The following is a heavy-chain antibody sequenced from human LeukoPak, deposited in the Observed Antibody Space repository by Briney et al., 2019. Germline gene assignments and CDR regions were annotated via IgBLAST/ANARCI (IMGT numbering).Heavy chain of an antibody. Sequence: GASVKVSCKASGYIFTGYYMHWVRQAPGQGLEWMGRINPNSGGANNAQKFQGRVAMTRDMSISTAYMELSRLGSDDTAVYYCARGSDYGDSPGLNWGQGTLVTVSS. V-gene: IGHV1-2*06. D-gene: IGHD4-17*01. CDR2: INPNSGGA. CDR1: GYIFTGYY. J-gene: IGHJ4*02. CDR3: ARGSDYGDSPGLN.